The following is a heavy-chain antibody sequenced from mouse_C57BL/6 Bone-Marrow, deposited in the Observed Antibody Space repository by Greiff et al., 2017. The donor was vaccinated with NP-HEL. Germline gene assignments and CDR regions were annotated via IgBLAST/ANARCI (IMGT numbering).Heavy chain of an antibody. J-gene: IGHJ4*01. CDR2: INPNYGTT. Sequence: EVQLQQSGPVLVKPGASVKMSCKASGYTFTDYYMNWVKQSHGKSLEWIGVINPNYGTTSYNQKFKGKATLTVDQSSSTAYMQLNSLTSEDSAVYYCAREGTLDYWGQGTSVTVSS. CDR3: AREGTLDY. CDR1: GYTFTDYY. D-gene: IGHD3-3*01. V-gene: IGHV1-39*01.